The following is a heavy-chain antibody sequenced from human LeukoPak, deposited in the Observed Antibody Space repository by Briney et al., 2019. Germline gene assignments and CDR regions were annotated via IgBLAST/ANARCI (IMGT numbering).Heavy chain of an antibody. CDR1: GGTFSSYA. D-gene: IGHD5-12*01. CDR2: IIPIFGIA. J-gene: IGHJ6*02. CDR3: ARRGYSGYDDYYYYGMDV. V-gene: IGHV1-69*17. Sequence: KVSCKASGGTFSSYAISWVRQAPGQGLEWMGGIIPIFGIANYAQKFQGRVTITADKSTSTAYMELSSLRSEDTAVYYCARRGYSGYDDYYYYGMDVWGQGTTATVSS.